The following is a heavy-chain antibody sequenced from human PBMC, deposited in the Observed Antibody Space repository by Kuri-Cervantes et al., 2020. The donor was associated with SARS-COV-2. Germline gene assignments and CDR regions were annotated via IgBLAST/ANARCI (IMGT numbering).Heavy chain of an antibody. CDR3: ARGHCSSTSCYINYYYYMDV. J-gene: IGHJ6*03. V-gene: IGHV4-38-2*02. D-gene: IGHD2-2*01. CDR1: GYSISSGHY. CDR2: VYRPGST. Sequence: SETLSLTCTVSGYSISSGHYWGWIRQPPGKGLEWIGSVYRPGSTYYSSSLKSRVTISVDTSKNQFSLKLSSVTAADTAVYYCARGHCSSTSCYINYYYYMDVWGKGTTVTDSS.